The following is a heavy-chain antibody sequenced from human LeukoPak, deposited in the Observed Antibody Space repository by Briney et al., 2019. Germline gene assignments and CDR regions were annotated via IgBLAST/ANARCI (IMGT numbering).Heavy chain of an antibody. CDR3: AKWGDYDVLTGYYVSDF. CDR1: GFIFSNYA. CDR2: ISGRSDNT. D-gene: IGHD3-9*01. J-gene: IGHJ4*02. Sequence: PGASLRLSCAASGFIFSNYAMYWVRQAPGKGLEWVSAISGRSDNTYYADSVKGRFTLSRDSSKNTLYLQMNSLRADDTAVYYCAKWGDYDVLTGYYVSDFWGQGTLVTASS. V-gene: IGHV3-23*01.